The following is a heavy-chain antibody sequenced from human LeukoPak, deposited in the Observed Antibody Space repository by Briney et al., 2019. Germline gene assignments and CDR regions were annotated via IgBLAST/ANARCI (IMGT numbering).Heavy chain of an antibody. CDR2: IYYSGST. J-gene: IGHJ4*02. CDR3: ARDYGGTFDY. D-gene: IGHD4-23*01. Sequence: RTSQTLSLTCTVSGGSISSGGYYWSWIRQHPGKGLEWIGYIYYSGSTYYNPSLKSRVTISVDTSKNQFSLKLSSVTAADTAVYYCARDYGGTFDYWGQGTLVTVSS. V-gene: IGHV4-31*03. CDR1: GGSISSGGYY.